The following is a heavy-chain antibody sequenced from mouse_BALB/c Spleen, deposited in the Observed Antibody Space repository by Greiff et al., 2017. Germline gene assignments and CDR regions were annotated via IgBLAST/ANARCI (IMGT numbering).Heavy chain of an antibody. D-gene: IGHD1-1*01. CDR3: ARGYYGSTPYFFDY. V-gene: IGHV1-9*01. CDR2: ILPGSGST. Sequence: QVQLQQPGAELVKPGASVKLSCKASGYTFTSYWIEWVKQRPGHGLEWIGEILPGSGSTNYNEKFKGKATFTADTSSNTAYMQLSSLTSEDSAVYYCARGYYGSTPYFFDYWGQGTTLTVSS. J-gene: IGHJ2*01. CDR1: GYTFTSYW.